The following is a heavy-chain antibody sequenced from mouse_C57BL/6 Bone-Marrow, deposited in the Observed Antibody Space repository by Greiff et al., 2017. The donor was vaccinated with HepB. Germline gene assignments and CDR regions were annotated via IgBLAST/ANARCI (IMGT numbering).Heavy chain of an antibody. V-gene: IGHV5-16*01. D-gene: IGHD1-1*02. J-gene: IGHJ4*01. CDR3: AREVGNYAMDY. Sequence: EVKLVESEGGLVQPGSSMKLSCTASGFTFSDYYMAWVRQIPEKGLEWVANINYDGSCTYYLDYLKSRFTISRDNAKNTLYLQMSSLKSEDTAKYDCAREVGNYAMDYWGQGTTVTVSS. CDR2: INYDGSCT. CDR1: GFTFSDYY.